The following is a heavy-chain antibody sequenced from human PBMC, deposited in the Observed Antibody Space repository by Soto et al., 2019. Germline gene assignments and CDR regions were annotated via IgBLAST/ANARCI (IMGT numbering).Heavy chain of an antibody. CDR3: ARDPTGGGYYYYGMDV. Sequence: EASVKVSCKASGYTFTSYAMHWVRQAPGQRLEWMGWINAGNGNTKYSQKLQGRVTITRDTSASTAYMELSSLRSEDTAVYYCARDPTGGGYYYYGMDVWGQGTTVTVSS. V-gene: IGHV1-3*01. D-gene: IGHD7-27*01. CDR2: INAGNGNT. CDR1: GYTFTSYA. J-gene: IGHJ6*02.